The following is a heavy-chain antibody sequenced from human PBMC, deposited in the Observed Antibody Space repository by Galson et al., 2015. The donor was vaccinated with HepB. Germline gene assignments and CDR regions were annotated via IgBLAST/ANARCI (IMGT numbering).Heavy chain of an antibody. J-gene: IGHJ1*01. D-gene: IGHD5-24*01. CDR3: ATHDGAYPRGYLQH. CDR1: GLRFRNYG. CDR2: IWYDGSNK. Sequence: SLRLSCAASGLRFRNYGMHWVRQAPGKGLDWVAVIWYDGSNKYYAESVKGRFTISRDNSKNTLYLQLDSLRVEDTAVYYCATHDGAYPRGYLQHWGQGTLITVSS. V-gene: IGHV3-33*01.